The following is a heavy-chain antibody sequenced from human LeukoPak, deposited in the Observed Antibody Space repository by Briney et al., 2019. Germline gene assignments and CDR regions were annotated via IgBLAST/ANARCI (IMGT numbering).Heavy chain of an antibody. CDR1: GYTFTSYY. J-gene: IGHJ5*02. Sequence: ASVKVSCKASGYTFTSYYMHWVRQAPGQGLEWMGWINPNSGGTNYAQKFQGRVTMTRDTSISTAYMELSRLRSDDTAVYYCARVPRAQPTAMVWVYWFDPWGQGTLVTVSS. CDR2: INPNSGGT. CDR3: ARVPRAQPTAMVWVYWFDP. V-gene: IGHV1-2*02. D-gene: IGHD5-18*01.